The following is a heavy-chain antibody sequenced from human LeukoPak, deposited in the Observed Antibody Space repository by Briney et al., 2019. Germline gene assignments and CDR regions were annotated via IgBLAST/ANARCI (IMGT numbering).Heavy chain of an antibody. D-gene: IGHD6-19*01. J-gene: IGHJ4*02. CDR3: AKNGYRLSSGWPLDY. Sequence: PGGSLRLSCAASGFTFSSYAMSWVRQAPGKGLEWVSAISGSGGSTYYADSVKGRFTISRDNSKNTPYLQMNSLRAEDTAVYYCAKNGYRLSSGWPLDYWGQGTLVTVSS. CDR1: GFTFSSYA. CDR2: ISGSGGST. V-gene: IGHV3-23*01.